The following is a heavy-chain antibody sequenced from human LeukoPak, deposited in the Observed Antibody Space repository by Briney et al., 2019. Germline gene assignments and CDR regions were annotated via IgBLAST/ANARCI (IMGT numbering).Heavy chain of an antibody. V-gene: IGHV4-59*08. Sequence: SETLSLTCTVSGGXISYYYWSWIRQPPGKGLEWIGYVYYSGSTSYNPSLKSRVTISLDTSKHQFSLKLNSVTAADTAVYYCARHAYCGGDCFGGAFEIWGQGTMVTVSS. J-gene: IGHJ3*02. D-gene: IGHD2-21*02. CDR2: VYYSGST. CDR1: GGXISYYY. CDR3: ARHAYCGGDCFGGAFEI.